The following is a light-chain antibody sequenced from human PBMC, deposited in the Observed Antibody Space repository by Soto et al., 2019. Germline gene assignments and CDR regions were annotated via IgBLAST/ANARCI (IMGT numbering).Light chain of an antibody. CDR2: KAS. Sequence: DIQMTQSPSTLSASVDDRVTIACRASQSIGDLLAWYQQKPGEAPKLLIYKASYLESGVPSRFSGSGSGTEFTLTISSLQPEDLATYYCQHYSAFSVTFGQGTKVDIK. J-gene: IGKJ1*01. CDR3: QHYSAFSVT. V-gene: IGKV1-5*03. CDR1: QSIGDL.